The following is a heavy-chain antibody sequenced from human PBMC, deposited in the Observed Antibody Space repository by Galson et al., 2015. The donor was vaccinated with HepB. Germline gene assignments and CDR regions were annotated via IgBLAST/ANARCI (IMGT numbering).Heavy chain of an antibody. V-gene: IGHV3-30*01. CDR3: ARVRVSYYDPDIERDYYYGMDV. CDR2: ISYDGSNK. D-gene: IGHD3-22*01. J-gene: IGHJ6*02. Sequence: SLRLSCAASGFTLSSYAMHWVRQAPGKGLEWVAVISYDGSNKYYADSVKGRFTISRDNSKNTLYLQMNSLRAEDTAVYYCARVRVSYYDPDIERDYYYGMDVWGQGTTVTVSS. CDR1: GFTLSSYA.